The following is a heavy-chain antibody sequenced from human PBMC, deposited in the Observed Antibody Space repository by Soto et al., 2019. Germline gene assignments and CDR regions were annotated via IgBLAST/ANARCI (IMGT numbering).Heavy chain of an antibody. D-gene: IGHD6-13*01. CDR3: AIESSIAAGGTFDS. CDR2: IWYDGSNK. V-gene: IGHV3-33*01. CDR1: GVTFSRYG. J-gene: IGHJ4*02. Sequence: QVQLVESGGGVVQPGRSRRLSGAASGVTFSRYGMHWVRQAPGKGLAWVAVIWYDGSNKYYADSVKGRFTISRDNSKNTLYLQMNSLRAEDTAVYYCAIESSIAAGGTFDSGGQGTLVTVSS.